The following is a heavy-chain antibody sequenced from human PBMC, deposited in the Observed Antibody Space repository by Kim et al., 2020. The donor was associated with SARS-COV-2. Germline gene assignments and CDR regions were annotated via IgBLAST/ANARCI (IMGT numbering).Heavy chain of an antibody. Sequence: GGSLRLSCAASGFTFSSYDMHWVRHAPGKGLEWVAVIWYDGSNEYYADSVKGRFTISRDNSKNTLYLQMNSLRAEDTAVYFCARDRILYFGEYYFDYWGQGTVVTVSS. CDR1: GFTFSSYD. V-gene: IGHV3-33*08. J-gene: IGHJ4*02. CDR2: IWYDGSNE. CDR3: ARDRILYFGEYYFDY. D-gene: IGHD3-10*01.